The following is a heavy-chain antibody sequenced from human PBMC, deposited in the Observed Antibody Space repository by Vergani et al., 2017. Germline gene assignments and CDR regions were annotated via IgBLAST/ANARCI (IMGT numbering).Heavy chain of an antibody. D-gene: IGHD6-13*01. V-gene: IGHV3-48*03. CDR3: ARAPSTSYSSSWYTDY. CDR2: ISSSGSTT. J-gene: IGHJ4*02. Sequence: EVQLVESGGGLVQPGGSLRLSCAASGFTFSSYEMNWVRQAPGKGLEWVSYISSSGSTTYYADSVKGRFTISRDNAKNSLYLQMNSLRAEDTAVYYCARAPSTSYSSSWYTDYWGQGTLVTVSS. CDR1: GFTFSSYE.